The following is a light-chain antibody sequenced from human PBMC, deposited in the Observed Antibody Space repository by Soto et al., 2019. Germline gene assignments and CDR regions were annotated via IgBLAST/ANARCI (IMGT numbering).Light chain of an antibody. CDR1: QSISNY. V-gene: IGKV1-39*01. Sequence: DLPMTQSPSSLSASVGDRVTITCRASQSISNYLNWYQQKEGKAPNVLIYAASNLQSGVPSRFSGSGSGTDFTLTISSLQLEDFATYYCQQSYSIPLTFGGGTKVGIK. J-gene: IGKJ4*01. CDR2: AAS. CDR3: QQSYSIPLT.